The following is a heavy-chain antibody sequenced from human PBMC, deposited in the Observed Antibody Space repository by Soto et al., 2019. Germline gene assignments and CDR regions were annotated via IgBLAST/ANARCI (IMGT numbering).Heavy chain of an antibody. Sequence: GGSLRLSCAASGFTFDDYAMHWVRQFPGKGLEWVSGISWNSGNIGYADSVKGRFTISRDNAKNSLYLQMNSLRAEDTALYYCARGAYQGTSRLRADCWGQGTLVTVSS. D-gene: IGHD3-16*02. CDR2: ISWNSGNI. V-gene: IGHV3-9*01. J-gene: IGHJ4*02. CDR1: GFTFDDYA. CDR3: ARGAYQGTSRLRADC.